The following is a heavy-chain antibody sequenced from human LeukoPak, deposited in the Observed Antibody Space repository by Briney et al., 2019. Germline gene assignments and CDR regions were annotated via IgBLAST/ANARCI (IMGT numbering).Heavy chain of an antibody. CDR1: GGSISSYY. Sequence: PSETLSLNCTVSGGSISSYYWSWIRQPPGKGREGFGYIYYSGSTNYNPSLKSRVTISVDTSKNQFSLKLSSVTAADTVVYYCARDGLNERLGSMDVWGQGTTVTVSS. J-gene: IGHJ6*02. CDR2: IYYSGST. V-gene: IGHV4-59*01. CDR3: ARDGLNERLGSMDV. D-gene: IGHD3-16*01.